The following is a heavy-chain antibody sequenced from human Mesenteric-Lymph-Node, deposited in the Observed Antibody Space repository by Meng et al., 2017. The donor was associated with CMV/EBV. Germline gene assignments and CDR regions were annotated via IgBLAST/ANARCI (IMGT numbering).Heavy chain of an antibody. V-gene: IGHV1-69*02. CDR2: IIPILGIA. CDR1: GGTFSSYT. D-gene: IGHD6-13*01. J-gene: IGHJ5*02. CDR3: AGGIAAAGSRWFDP. Sequence: QVQLVQSWADVKKPGSSVKVSCKASGGTFSSYTISWVRQAPGQGLEWMGRIIPILGIANYAQKFQGRVTITADKSTSTAYMELSSLRSEDTAVYYCAGGIAAAGSRWFDPWGQGTLVTVSS.